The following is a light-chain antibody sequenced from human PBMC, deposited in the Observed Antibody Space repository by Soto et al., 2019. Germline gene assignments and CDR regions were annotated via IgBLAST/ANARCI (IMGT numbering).Light chain of an antibody. Sequence: QSALTQPTSVSGTPGLRVNISCSGGISNIGKDTVNWYQQLPGTAPKLLMFNDDKRPSGVPDRFSGSRSGTSASLAISGLQSDDEAVYFCSTWDDSLNGWVFGGGTKLTVL. CDR3: STWDDSLNGWV. CDR1: ISNIGKDT. J-gene: IGLJ3*02. CDR2: NDD. V-gene: IGLV1-44*01.